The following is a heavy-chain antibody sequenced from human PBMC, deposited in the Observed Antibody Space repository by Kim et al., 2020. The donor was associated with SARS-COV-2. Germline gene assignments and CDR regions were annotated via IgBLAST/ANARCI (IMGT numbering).Heavy chain of an antibody. CDR3: ARGRSWYAYDALDI. CDR2: INVSGDIT. V-gene: IGHV3-74*01. J-gene: IGHJ3*02. Sequence: GGSLRLSCAASGFTSRNHGINWVRQAPGKGLVWVSRINVSGDITHYVDSVKGRFTISRDNAENAVYLQMDSLRDEDTAVYYCARGRSWYAYDALDIWGQGTLVTVSS. D-gene: IGHD2-2*01. CDR1: GFTSRNHG.